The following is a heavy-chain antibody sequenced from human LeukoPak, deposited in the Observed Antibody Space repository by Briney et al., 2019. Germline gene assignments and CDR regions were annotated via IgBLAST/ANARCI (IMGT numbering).Heavy chain of an antibody. Sequence: GGSLRLSCAASGFTFSGSTMHWVRQASGKGLEWVGRIRSKANSYATAYAASVKGRFTISRDDSKNTAYLQMNSLKTEDTAVYYCAKSCGGTCYYYGMDVWGQGTTVTVSS. CDR2: IRSKANSYAT. CDR3: AKSCGGTCYYYGMDV. CDR1: GFTFSGST. V-gene: IGHV3-73*01. J-gene: IGHJ6*02. D-gene: IGHD2-15*01.